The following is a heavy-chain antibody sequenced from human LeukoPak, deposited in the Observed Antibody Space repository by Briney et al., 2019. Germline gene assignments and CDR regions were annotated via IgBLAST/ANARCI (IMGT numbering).Heavy chain of an antibody. J-gene: IGHJ4*02. CDR3: ARGVAVEAPFDY. Sequence: SETLSLTCTVSGGSISSTGSYWGWIRQPPGKGLEWIGTIYYSGSTYYNPSLKSRVTISVDTSKNQFSLKLSSVTAADTAVYYCARGVAVEAPFDYWGQGTLVTVST. V-gene: IGHV4-39*07. CDR1: GGSISSTGSY. D-gene: IGHD6-19*01. CDR2: IYYSGST.